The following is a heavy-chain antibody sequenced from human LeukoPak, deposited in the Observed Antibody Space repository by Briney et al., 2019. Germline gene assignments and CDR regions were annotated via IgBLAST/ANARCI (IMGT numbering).Heavy chain of an antibody. D-gene: IGHD6-13*01. J-gene: IGHJ3*02. Sequence: PSETLSLTCTVSGGSISSGDYYWSWIRQPPGKGLEWIGYIYYSGSTYYNPSLKSRVTISVDTSKNQFSLKLSSVTAADTAVYYCARDRGSSSWYPGAYDAFDIWGQGTMVTVSS. V-gene: IGHV4-30-4*08. CDR2: IYYSGST. CDR3: ARDRGSSSWYPGAYDAFDI. CDR1: GGSISSGDYY.